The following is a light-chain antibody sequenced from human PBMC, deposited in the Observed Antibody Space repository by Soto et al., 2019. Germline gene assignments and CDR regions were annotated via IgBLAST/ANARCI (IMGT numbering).Light chain of an antibody. J-gene: IGKJ1*01. CDR3: QQYLTSPKT. V-gene: IGKV3-11*01. Sequence: ELVLTQSPATLSLSPGETATLSCRASQSVSSYLAWYQQKPGQALRLLIYDASKRTTGIPARFSGSGSGTDFTLTISSLEPEDFAVYYCQQYLTSPKTFGQGTKVEIK. CDR2: DAS. CDR1: QSVSSY.